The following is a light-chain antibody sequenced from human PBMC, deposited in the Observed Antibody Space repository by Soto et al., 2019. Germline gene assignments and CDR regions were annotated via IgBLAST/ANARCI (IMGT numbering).Light chain of an antibody. V-gene: IGLV1-40*01. CDR3: LSYDSSLDGDV. J-gene: IGLJ1*01. Sequence: QSVLTQPPSVSRAPGRRVTISCTGSSSNIGADYDVQWYQQSPGKAPNLSIAGNRNRPSVVPDRFSGSKSGTSASLAITGLQAQDEADYYCLSYDSSLDGDVFGRGTKVTV. CDR2: GNR. CDR1: SSNIGADYD.